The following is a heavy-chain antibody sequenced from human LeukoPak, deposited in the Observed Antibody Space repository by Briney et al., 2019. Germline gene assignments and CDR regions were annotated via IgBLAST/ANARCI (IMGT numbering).Heavy chain of an antibody. J-gene: IGHJ4*02. CDR3: ARVGIYCSSTSCYASDFDY. D-gene: IGHD2-2*01. Sequence: ASVRVSCKASGYTFTSYGISWVRHAPGQGLEWMGWISAYNGNTNYAQKLQGRVTMTTDTSTSTAYMELRSLRSDDTAVYYCARVGIYCSSTSCYASDFDYWGQGTLVTVSS. CDR1: GYTFTSYG. CDR2: ISAYNGNT. V-gene: IGHV1-18*01.